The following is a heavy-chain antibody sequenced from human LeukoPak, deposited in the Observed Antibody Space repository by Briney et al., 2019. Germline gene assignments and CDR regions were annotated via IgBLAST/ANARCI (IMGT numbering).Heavy chain of an antibody. Sequence: GGSLRLSCAASGFTVSSNYMSWVRQAPGKGLEWVSVIYSGGSTYYADSVKGRFTISRDNSKNTLYLQMNSLRAEDTAVYYCARAGQGAALIWAFDYWGQGTLVTVSS. CDR1: GFTVSSNY. V-gene: IGHV3-53*01. D-gene: IGHD6-6*01. CDR2: IYSGGST. J-gene: IGHJ4*02. CDR3: ARAGQGAALIWAFDY.